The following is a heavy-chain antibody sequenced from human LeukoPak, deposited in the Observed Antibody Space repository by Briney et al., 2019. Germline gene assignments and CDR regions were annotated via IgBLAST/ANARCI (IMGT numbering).Heavy chain of an antibody. J-gene: IGHJ4*02. CDR2: IRSKANSYAT. CDR1: GFIFSALA. D-gene: IGHD3-10*01. Sequence: GGSLKLSCAPSGFIFSALAMHWVRQASGKGLEWVGRIRSKANSYATAYAASVKGRFTISRDDSKNTAYLQMNSLRPEDTAVYYCARLFLGTTVRGIQGEFDYWGQGTLVTVSS. V-gene: IGHV3-73*01. CDR3: ARLFLGTTVRGIQGEFDY.